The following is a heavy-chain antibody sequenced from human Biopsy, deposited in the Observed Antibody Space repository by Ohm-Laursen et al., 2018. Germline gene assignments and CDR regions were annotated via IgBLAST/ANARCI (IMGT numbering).Heavy chain of an antibody. V-gene: IGHV2-26*01. CDR1: GGSISGYHW. Sequence: QTLSLTCTVSGGSISGYHWSWIRQPPGKALEWLAHIFPDDEKAYSTSLKSRLTISKDTSKSQVVLTMTNLDPVDTATYYCARILGSTVTTYSAMDVWGQGTTVTVSS. J-gene: IGHJ6*02. CDR2: IFPDDEK. D-gene: IGHD4-17*01. CDR3: ARILGSTVTTYSAMDV.